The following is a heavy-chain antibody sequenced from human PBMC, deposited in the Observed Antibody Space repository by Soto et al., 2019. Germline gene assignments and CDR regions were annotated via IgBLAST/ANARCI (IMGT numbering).Heavy chain of an antibody. CDR1: GGSISSYY. V-gene: IGHV4-59*01. D-gene: IGHD5-18*01. CDR2: IYYRGSN. CDR3: ARRVRGYSYGYLFAP. J-gene: IGHJ5*02. Sequence: SETLSLTCTVSGGSISSYYWSWIRQPPGKGLEWIGYIYYRGSNNYNPSLKSRHTTSVDTSKNQFSLKLSSVTAADTPVYHCARRVRGYSYGYLFAPSGQGTLVTVSS.